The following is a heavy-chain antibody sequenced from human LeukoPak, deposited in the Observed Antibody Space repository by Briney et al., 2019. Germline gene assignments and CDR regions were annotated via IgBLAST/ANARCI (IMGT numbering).Heavy chain of an antibody. Sequence: GGSLRLSCAASGFTFSSYDMHWVRQATGKGLEWVSAIGTAGDTYYPGSVKGRFTISRENAKNSLYLQMNSLRAGDTAVYYCARAGGYDWGYYYYTDVWGKGTTVTVSS. D-gene: IGHD5-12*01. CDR2: IGTAGDT. J-gene: IGHJ6*03. CDR3: ARAGGYDWGYYYYTDV. CDR1: GFTFSSYD. V-gene: IGHV3-13*01.